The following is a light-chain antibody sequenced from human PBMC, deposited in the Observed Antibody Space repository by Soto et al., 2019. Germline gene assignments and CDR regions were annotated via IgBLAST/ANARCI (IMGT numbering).Light chain of an antibody. Sequence: EIVLTQSPGTLSLSPGDRATLSCRASQSVSSRSLAWYQQKPGQAPRLHIYSASSRARGIPDRFSGSGSGTDFTLTINRLEPEDFAVYYCQQYDTSPPRLTFGGGTKVDIK. CDR2: SAS. CDR1: QSVSSRS. V-gene: IGKV3-20*01. CDR3: QQYDTSPPRLT. J-gene: IGKJ4*01.